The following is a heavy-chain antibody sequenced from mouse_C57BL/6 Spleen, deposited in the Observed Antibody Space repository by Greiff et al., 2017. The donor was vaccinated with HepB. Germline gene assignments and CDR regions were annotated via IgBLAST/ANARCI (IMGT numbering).Heavy chain of an antibody. J-gene: IGHJ3*01. CDR3: TREQSRTLY. V-gene: IGHV1-15*01. CDR2: IDPETGGT. Sequence: QVQLKESGAELVRPGASVTLSCKASGYTFTDYEMHWVKQTPVHGLEWIGAIDPETGGTAYNQKFKGKAILTADKSSSPAYMELRSLTSEDSAVYYCTREQSRTLYWGQGTLVTVSA. D-gene: IGHD6-1*01. CDR1: GYTFTDYE.